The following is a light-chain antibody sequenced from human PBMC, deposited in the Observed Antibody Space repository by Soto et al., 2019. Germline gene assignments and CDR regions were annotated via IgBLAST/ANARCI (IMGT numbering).Light chain of an antibody. J-gene: IGLJ1*01. CDR2: EVS. CDR1: SSDVGGYNY. CDR3: SSYADGNVVV. V-gene: IGLV2-8*01. Sequence: QSVLTQPPSASGSPGQSVTISCTGTSSDVGGYNYVSWYQQQPDKAPKFIIYEVSKRPSGVPDRFSGSKSGNTASLTVSGLQAEDEADYYCSSYADGNVVVFGTGTKLTVL.